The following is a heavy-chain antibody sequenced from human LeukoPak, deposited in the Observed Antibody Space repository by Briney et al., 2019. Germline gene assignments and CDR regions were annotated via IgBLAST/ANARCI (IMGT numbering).Heavy chain of an antibody. V-gene: IGHV3-11*04. Sequence: GGSLRLSCAASGFTFSDYYMSWIRQAPGKGLEWVSYISRSGSTIYYADSVKGRFTISRDNSKSTLYLQMNSLRPDDTAVYYCAKGQERSFLASWGQGTLVTVSS. CDR1: GFTFSDYY. D-gene: IGHD6-19*01. CDR2: ISRSGSTI. J-gene: IGHJ4*02. CDR3: AKGQERSFLAS.